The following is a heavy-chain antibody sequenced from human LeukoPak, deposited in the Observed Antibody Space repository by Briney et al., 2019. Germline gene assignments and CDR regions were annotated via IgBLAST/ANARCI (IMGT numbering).Heavy chain of an antibody. CDR1: GFTFGDYG. CDR2: ISYDGSNK. J-gene: IGHJ3*02. Sequence: GGSLRLSCTASGFTFGDYGMSWVRQAPGKGLEWVAVISYDGSNKYYADSVKGRFTISRDNSKNTLYLQMNSLRAEDTAVYYCASSVRLSTSCYFADGLFCDAFDIWGQGTMVTVSS. D-gene: IGHD2-2*01. CDR3: ASSVRLSTSCYFADGLFCDAFDI. V-gene: IGHV3-30-3*01.